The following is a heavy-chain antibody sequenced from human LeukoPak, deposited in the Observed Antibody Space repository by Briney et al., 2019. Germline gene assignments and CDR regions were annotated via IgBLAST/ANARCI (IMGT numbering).Heavy chain of an antibody. CDR1: GYSISSGYY. J-gene: IGHJ4*02. D-gene: IGHD1-26*01. CDR3: ARHRRVSSEGY. V-gene: IGHV4-38-2*01. CDR2: IYHSGST. Sequence: KPSETLSLTCAVSGYSISSGYYWGWIRQPPGKGLEWIGSIYHSGSTYYNPSLKSRVTISVDTSKNQFSLKLSSVTAADTAVYYCARHRRVSSEGYWGQGTLVTVSS.